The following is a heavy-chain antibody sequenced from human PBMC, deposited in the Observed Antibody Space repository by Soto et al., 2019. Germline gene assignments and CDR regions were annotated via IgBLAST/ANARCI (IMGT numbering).Heavy chain of an antibody. CDR3: ARVLYATWSSFDY. V-gene: IGHV3-48*03. CDR2: ITSGGTT. Sequence: LRLSFTASGFTFISYEITWVRQAPGKGLEWISYITSGGTTYYADSAKGRFTISRDNAKNSLYLHLNSLTAEDTAIYYCARVLYATWSSFDYWGQGTLVTVSS. CDR1: GFTFISYE. D-gene: IGHD1-26*01. J-gene: IGHJ4*02.